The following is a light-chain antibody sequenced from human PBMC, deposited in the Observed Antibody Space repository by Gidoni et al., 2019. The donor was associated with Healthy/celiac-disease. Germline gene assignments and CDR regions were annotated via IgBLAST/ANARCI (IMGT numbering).Light chain of an antibody. Sequence: QSALTQPASVSGSPGQSITISCPGTSSDVGGYNYVSWYQQHPGKAPKLMIYEVSNRPSGVSNRFSGSKSGNTASLTISGLQAEDEADYYCSSYTSSNTVVFGGGTKLTVL. J-gene: IGLJ2*01. CDR3: SSYTSSNTVV. V-gene: IGLV2-14*01. CDR1: SSDVGGYNY. CDR2: EVS.